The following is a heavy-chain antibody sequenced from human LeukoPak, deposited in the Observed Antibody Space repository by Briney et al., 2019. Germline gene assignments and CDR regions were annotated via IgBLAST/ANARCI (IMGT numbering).Heavy chain of an antibody. CDR3: ARDIGEWFGERWAFDDY. D-gene: IGHD3-10*01. Sequence: GGSLRLSCAASGFTFSSYSLNWVRQAPGKGLEWVSSISSSGSYISYADSVKGRFTISRDNAKNSLYLQMNSLRAEDTAVYYCARDIGEWFGERWAFDDYWGQGTLVTVSS. CDR2: ISSSGSYI. J-gene: IGHJ4*02. CDR1: GFTFSSYS. V-gene: IGHV3-21*01.